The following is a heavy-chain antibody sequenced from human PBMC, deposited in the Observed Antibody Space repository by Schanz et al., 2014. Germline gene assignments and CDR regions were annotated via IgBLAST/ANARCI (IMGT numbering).Heavy chain of an antibody. CDR3: AKRVVVVGKIYYFDY. V-gene: IGHV1-69*02. CDR2: IIPITGIT. J-gene: IGHJ4*02. Sequence: QVQLVQSGAEVKKPGSSVKVSCKASGDTFRSYTINWVRHAPGQGLEWMGRIIPITGITNYAQKFQGRVTFTADKSTSTAFLEVNSLRSEDTAVYYCAKRVVVVGKIYYFDYWGQGTLVTVSS. CDR1: GDTFRSYT. D-gene: IGHD2-15*01.